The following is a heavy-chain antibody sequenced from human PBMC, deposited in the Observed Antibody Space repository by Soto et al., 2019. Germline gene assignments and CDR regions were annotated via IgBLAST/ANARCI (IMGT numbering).Heavy chain of an antibody. CDR2: IYYSGST. CDR3: ARTLTIFGVVYGMDV. J-gene: IGHJ6*02. V-gene: IGHV4-59*01. D-gene: IGHD3-3*01. Sequence: SETLSLTGTVSGGSISSYYWSWIRQPPGKGLEWIGYIYYSGSTNYNPSLKSRVTISVDTSKNQFSLKLSSVTAADTAVYYCARTLTIFGVVYGMDVWGQGTTVTVSS. CDR1: GGSISSYY.